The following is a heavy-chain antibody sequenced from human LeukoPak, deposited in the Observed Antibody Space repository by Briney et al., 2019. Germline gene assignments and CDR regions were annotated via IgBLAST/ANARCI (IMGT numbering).Heavy chain of an antibody. J-gene: IGHJ6*03. CDR2: ISGTGANT. V-gene: IGHV3-23*01. Sequence: GGSLRLSCAVSGFTFSNYVMIWVRQAPGKGLEWVSAISGTGANTFYADSVKGRFTMSRDNPKNMLYLQMNSLRAEDTALYYCAKGIRQLGNYYYYMDVWGKGTTVTVSS. CDR3: AKGIRQLGNYYYYMDV. CDR1: GFTFSNYV. D-gene: IGHD7-27*01.